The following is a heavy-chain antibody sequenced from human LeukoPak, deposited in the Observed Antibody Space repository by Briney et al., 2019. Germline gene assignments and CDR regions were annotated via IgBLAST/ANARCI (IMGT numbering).Heavy chain of an antibody. D-gene: IGHD2-15*01. J-gene: IGHJ6*04. V-gene: IGHV4-30-2*01. CDR3: ARGGYCSGGSCYSDYYYGMDV. Sequence: PSQTLSLTCAVSGGSISSGGYSWSWIRQPPGKGLEWIGYIYHIGSTYYNPSLKSRVTISVDRSKNQFSLKLSSVTAADTAVYYCARGGYCSGGSCYSDYYYGMDVWGKGTTVTVSS. CDR2: IYHIGST. CDR1: GGSISSGGYS.